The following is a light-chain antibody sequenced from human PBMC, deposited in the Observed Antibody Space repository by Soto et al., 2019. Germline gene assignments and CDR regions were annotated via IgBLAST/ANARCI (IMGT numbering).Light chain of an antibody. CDR3: QPRRDSPPG. CDR1: PGVDRY. J-gene: IGKJ3*01. V-gene: IGKV3-11*01. CDR2: DTS. Sequence: EIVLKQSPATLSLSPGETATLSCRASPGVDRYLAWYQQKVGQSPRLIIYDTSNRATGVPPRFSGSGYGTDFTLTITSLQPEDYALYFCQPRRDSPPGFGPGTRVEIK.